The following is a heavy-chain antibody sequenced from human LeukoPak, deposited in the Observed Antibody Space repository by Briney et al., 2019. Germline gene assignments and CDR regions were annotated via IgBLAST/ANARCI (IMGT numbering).Heavy chain of an antibody. Sequence: SETLSLTCTVSGYSISSSYYWSWIRQPPGKGLEWIGYIYYSGSTNYNPSLKSRVTISVDTSKNQFSLKLSSVTAADTAVYYCARAYPDSSAFDYWGQGTLVTVSS. V-gene: IGHV4-61*01. D-gene: IGHD3-22*01. CDR1: GYSISSSYY. CDR2: IYYSGST. J-gene: IGHJ4*02. CDR3: ARAYPDSSAFDY.